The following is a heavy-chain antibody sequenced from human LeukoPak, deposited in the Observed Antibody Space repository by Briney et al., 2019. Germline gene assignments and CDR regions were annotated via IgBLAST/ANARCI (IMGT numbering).Heavy chain of an antibody. V-gene: IGHV3-23*01. CDR3: AKMPGGSSGWHRLGGYDAFDI. J-gene: IGHJ3*02. Sequence: GGSLGLSCAASGFTFSSYAMSWVRQAPGKGLEWVSAISGSGGSTYYADPVKGRFTISRDNSKNTLYLQMNSLRAEDTAVYYCAKMPGGSSGWHRLGGYDAFDIWGQGTMVTVSS. D-gene: IGHD6-19*01. CDR1: GFTFSSYA. CDR2: ISGSGGST.